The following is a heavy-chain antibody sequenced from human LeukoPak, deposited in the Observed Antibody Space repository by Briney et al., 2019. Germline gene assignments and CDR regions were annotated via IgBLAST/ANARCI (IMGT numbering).Heavy chain of an antibody. CDR1: GGSISSSSYS. CDR2: IYISGST. J-gene: IGHJ5*02. V-gene: IGHV4-61*02. CDR3: ARDSRIVGATLGWFDP. Sequence: SQTLSLTCTVSGGSISSSSYSWSWIRQPAGKGLEWIGRIYISGSTNYNPSLKSRVTISVDTSKNQFSLKLSSVTAADTAVYYCARDSRIVGATLGWFDPWGQGTLVTVSS. D-gene: IGHD1-26*01.